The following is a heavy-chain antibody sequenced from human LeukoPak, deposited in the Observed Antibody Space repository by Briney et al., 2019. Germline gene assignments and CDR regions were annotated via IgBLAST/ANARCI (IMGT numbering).Heavy chain of an antibody. CDR1: GGSISSYY. J-gene: IGHJ4*02. Sequence: SETLSLTCTVSGGSISSYYWSWIRQPPGKGLEGSGYIYYSGTTNYNPSLKSRVTISVDTSKNQCSLKLSSVTAADPAVYYCARAWYDSSGYYYTFDYWGQGTLVSVSS. V-gene: IGHV4-59*01. D-gene: IGHD3-22*01. CDR2: IYYSGTT. CDR3: ARAWYDSSGYYYTFDY.